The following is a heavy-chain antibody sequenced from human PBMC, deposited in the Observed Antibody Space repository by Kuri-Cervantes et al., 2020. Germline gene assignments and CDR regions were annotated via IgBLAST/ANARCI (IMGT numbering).Heavy chain of an antibody. D-gene: IGHD2-8*02. Sequence: SETLSLTCSVSGGSISTYYWTWLRQPLGKGLEWIGFVYSSGTTTYNPSLKSRVTISVDTSKNQFSLKLSSVTAADTAVYYCARVPFTGYYFDYWGQGTLVTVSS. V-gene: IGHV4-59*01. CDR2: VYSSGTT. CDR1: GGSISTYY. J-gene: IGHJ4*02. CDR3: ARVPFTGYYFDY.